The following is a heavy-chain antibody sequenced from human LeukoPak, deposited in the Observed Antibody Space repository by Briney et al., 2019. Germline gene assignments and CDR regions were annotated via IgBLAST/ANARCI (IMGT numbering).Heavy chain of an antibody. D-gene: IGHD3-10*01. CDR2: IYPGDPHT. Sequence: GESLKIPGKGSGYSFTSYWIVWLGQMPGKGRDWIGIIYPGDPHTRYSPSFQDQLTISADTSISTAYLQWSSLKASATAMYFWARPPQGSRGSTGFDYWGKGTLVTVSS. V-gene: IGHV5-51*01. CDR3: ARPPQGSRGSTGFDY. J-gene: IGHJ4*02. CDR1: GYSFTSYW.